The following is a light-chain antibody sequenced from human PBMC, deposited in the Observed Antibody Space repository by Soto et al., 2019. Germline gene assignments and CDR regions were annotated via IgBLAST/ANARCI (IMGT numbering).Light chain of an antibody. CDR1: QGISSR. V-gene: IGKV1D-12*01. CDR3: QQANTFPLT. Sequence: DIQMTQSPSSVSASVGDRVTITCRASQGISSRVAWYQQKPGKAPHLLIYTASSLQSEVPSRFSGTESGTDFTLTISSLQPEDFATYYCQQANTFPLTFGGGTKVEIK. J-gene: IGKJ4*01. CDR2: TAS.